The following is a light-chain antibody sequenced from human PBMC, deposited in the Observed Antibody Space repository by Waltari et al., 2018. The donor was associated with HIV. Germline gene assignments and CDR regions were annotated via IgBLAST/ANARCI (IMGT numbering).Light chain of an antibody. CDR3: SSYTSAITSGG. V-gene: IGLV2-14*01. CDR2: VLS. Sequence: QSALTQPASASGSPGQPITISCTGTSSDVVSYNFVSGYQHHPGKAPDLMIYVLSNRPSGVANRYAVSESSYTVSLTISGLQAEDEADYYCSSYTSAITSGGFGTGTKVTVL. J-gene: IGLJ1*01. CDR1: SSDVVSYNF.